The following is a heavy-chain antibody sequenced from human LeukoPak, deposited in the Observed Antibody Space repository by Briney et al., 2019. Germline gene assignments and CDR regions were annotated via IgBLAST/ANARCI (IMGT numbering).Heavy chain of an antibody. CDR3: ARAAAAGWFDP. CDR1: GGSLSGYY. V-gene: IGHV4-34*01. Sequence: SETLSLTCAVYGGSLSGYYWSWIRQPPGKGLEWIGEINHSGSTNYNPSLKSRVTISVDTSKNQFSLKLSSVTAADTAVYYCARAAAAGWFDPWGQGTLVTVSS. D-gene: IGHD6-13*01. J-gene: IGHJ5*02. CDR2: INHSGST.